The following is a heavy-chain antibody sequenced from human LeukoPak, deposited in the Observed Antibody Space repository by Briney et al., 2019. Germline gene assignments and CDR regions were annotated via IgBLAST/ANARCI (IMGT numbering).Heavy chain of an antibody. Sequence: PGGSLRLSCAASGFTFDDYAMHWVRQAPGKGLEWVSGISWNSGSIGYADSVKGRFTISRDNAKNSLYLQMNSLGAEDTALYYCAKESEGYMDVWGKGTTVTISS. CDR2: ISWNSGSI. CDR3: AKESEGYMDV. J-gene: IGHJ6*03. V-gene: IGHV3-9*01. CDR1: GFTFDDYA.